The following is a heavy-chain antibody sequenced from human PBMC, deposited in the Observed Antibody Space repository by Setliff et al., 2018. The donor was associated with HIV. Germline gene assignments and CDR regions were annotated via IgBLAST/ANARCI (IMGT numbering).Heavy chain of an antibody. CDR3: AREFGAGIRQIVAGEFYYMDV. Sequence: GASVKVSCKASGYTFTAYYLHWVRQAPGQGLEWMGRINPNNGDTNYAQKFQGRVTMTRDTSISTAYMELSRLRSDDTAVYYCAREFGAGIRQIVAGEFYYMDVWGKGTTGTVS. D-gene: IGHD5-12*01. V-gene: IGHV1-2*06. J-gene: IGHJ6*03. CDR2: INPNNGDT. CDR1: GYTFTAYY.